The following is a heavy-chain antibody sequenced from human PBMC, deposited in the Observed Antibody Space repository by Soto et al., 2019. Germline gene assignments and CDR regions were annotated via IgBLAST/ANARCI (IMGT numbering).Heavy chain of an antibody. Sequence: SETLSLTCTVSGGSISSSSYYWGWIRQPAGKGREWIGSIYYSGSTYYTPSLKSRVTISVDTSKNQFSLKLGSVTAADTAVYYCAAVVSPYYYYGMDVWGQGTTVTVS. CDR1: GGSISSSSYY. D-gene: IGHD2-2*01. CDR3: AAVVSPYYYYGMDV. CDR2: IYYSGST. V-gene: IGHV4-39*01. J-gene: IGHJ6*02.